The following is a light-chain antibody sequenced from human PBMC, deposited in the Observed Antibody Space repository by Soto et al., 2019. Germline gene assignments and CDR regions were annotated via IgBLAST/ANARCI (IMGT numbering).Light chain of an antibody. V-gene: IGKV3-20*01. CDR2: GAS. CDR3: QQYDSSPPSWT. Sequence: ETVLTQSPGTLSLSPGERVTLACRAIQSVCYLAWYQKNPGQAHRHILYGASSRATGIPDRLSGSGSGTDFDLTISSMAPEHFAVYYCQQYDSSPPSWTFGQGTTVEVK. J-gene: IGKJ1*01. CDR1: QSVCY.